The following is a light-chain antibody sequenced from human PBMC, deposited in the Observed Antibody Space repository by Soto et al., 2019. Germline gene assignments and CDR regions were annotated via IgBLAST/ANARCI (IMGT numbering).Light chain of an antibody. CDR2: DTS. V-gene: IGKV3-20*01. Sequence: IVLTQSPGTLSLSPGERATLSCRASQSVGRRYLAWYQQKPGQAPRLLIYDTSDRASDIPDRFSGSGSGTDFTLTISRLVPEDFAVYYCQHPGTFGGGTKVEIK. J-gene: IGKJ4*01. CDR3: QHPGT. CDR1: QSVGRRY.